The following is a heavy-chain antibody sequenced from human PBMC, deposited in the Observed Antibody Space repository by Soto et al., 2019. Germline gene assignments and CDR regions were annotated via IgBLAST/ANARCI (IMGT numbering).Heavy chain of an antibody. Sequence: GGSLRLSCAASGFTFSTYWMSWVRQAPGKGPEWVARIKRDGTEKYYVDSVKGRFTISRDNAKNSLYLQMDSLRVEDTAVYYCEQRPDAFDLWGQGTMVT. V-gene: IGHV3-7*03. CDR3: EQRPDAFDL. J-gene: IGHJ3*01. CDR1: GFTFSTYW. CDR2: IKRDGTEK.